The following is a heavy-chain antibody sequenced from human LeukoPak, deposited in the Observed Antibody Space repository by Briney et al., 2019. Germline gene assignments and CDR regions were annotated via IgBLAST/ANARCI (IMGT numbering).Heavy chain of an antibody. CDR2: IIPILGIA. CDR1: GGTFSSYA. CDR3: ASPALQRIAAAGKSYYGMDV. V-gene: IGHV1-69*04. Sequence: ASVKVSCKASGGTFSSYAISWVRQAPGQGLEWMGRIIPILGIANYAQKFQGRVTITADKSTSTAYMELSSLRSEDTAVYYCASPALQRIAAAGKSYYGMDVWGQGTTVTVSS. J-gene: IGHJ6*02. D-gene: IGHD6-13*01.